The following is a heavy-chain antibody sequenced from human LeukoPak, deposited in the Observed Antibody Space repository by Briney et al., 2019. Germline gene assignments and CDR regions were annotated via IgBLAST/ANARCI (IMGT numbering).Heavy chain of an antibody. CDR1: GGSISSYY. Sequence: SETLSLTCTVSGGSISSYYWSWIRQPPGKGLEWIGYIYYSGSANYNPSLKSRVTISVDTSKNQFSLKLASVSATDTAVYYCARGGTQLTFPVWGQGTLVTVSS. D-gene: IGHD4/OR15-4a*01. J-gene: IGHJ4*02. V-gene: IGHV4-59*01. CDR2: IYYSGSA. CDR3: ARGGTQLTFPV.